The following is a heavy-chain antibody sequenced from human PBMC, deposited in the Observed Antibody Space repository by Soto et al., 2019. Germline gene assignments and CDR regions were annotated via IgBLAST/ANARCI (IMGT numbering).Heavy chain of an antibody. V-gene: IGHV4-34*01. CDR1: GGSFSEYD. J-gene: IGHJ4*02. Sequence: QVQLQQWGAGLLKPSETLSLTCAVYGGSFSEYDWTRIRQPPGKGRGWIGEINHSGNTKYNPSLKSRVTRSVDTSKNQFSLKLSSVTAADTDVYYCATSALSGDCDYLRYWGQGTLVTVSS. CDR3: ATSALSGDCDYLRY. CDR2: INHSGNT. D-gene: IGHD2-21*02.